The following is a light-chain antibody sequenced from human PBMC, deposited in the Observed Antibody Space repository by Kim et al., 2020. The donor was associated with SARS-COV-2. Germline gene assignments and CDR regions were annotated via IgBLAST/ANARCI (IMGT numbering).Light chain of an antibody. J-gene: IGKJ1*01. CDR2: GAS. V-gene: IGKV3-20*01. CDR3: QYNGDSWT. CDR1: QSISSSY. Sequence: EIVLTQSPGTLSLSPGERASLSCRASQSISSSYLAWYRQKPGQAPRLLIYGASSRVTGIPDRFSGSGSGTDFTLTISRLEPDDFAVYYCQYNGDSWTFGQGTKVDIK.